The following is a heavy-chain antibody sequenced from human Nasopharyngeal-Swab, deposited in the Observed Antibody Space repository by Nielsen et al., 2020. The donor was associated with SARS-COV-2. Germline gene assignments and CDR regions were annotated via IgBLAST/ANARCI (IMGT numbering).Heavy chain of an antibody. J-gene: IGHJ2*01. CDR1: GFTFSSYA. V-gene: IGHV3-30-3*01. CDR2: ISYDGSNK. CDR3: ASAYGGSYWYFDL. Sequence: GESLKISCAASGFTFSSYAMHWVRQAPGKGLEWVAVISYDGSNKYYADSVKGRFTISRDNSKNTLYLQMNSLRAEDMAVYYCASAYGGSYWYFDLWGRGTLVTVSS. D-gene: IGHD4-23*01.